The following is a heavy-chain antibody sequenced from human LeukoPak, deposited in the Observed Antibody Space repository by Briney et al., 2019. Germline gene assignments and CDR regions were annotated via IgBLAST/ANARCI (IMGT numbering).Heavy chain of an antibody. D-gene: IGHD2-2*01. CDR2: IWYDGSNK. CDR1: GFTFSSYG. V-gene: IGHV3-33*01. Sequence: PGGSLRPSCAASGFTFSSYGMHWVRQAPGKGLEWVAVIWYDGSNKYYADSVKGRFTISRDNSKNTLYLQMNSLRAEDTAVYYCARDGTIVVVPAAAPDYWGQGTLVTVSS. J-gene: IGHJ4*02. CDR3: ARDGTIVVVPAAAPDY.